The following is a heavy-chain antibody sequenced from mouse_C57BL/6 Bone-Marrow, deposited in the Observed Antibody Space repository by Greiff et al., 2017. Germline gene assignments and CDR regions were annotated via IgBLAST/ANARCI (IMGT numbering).Heavy chain of an antibody. CDR3: TTGTAQSTAWFAY. J-gene: IGHJ3*01. V-gene: IGHV14-4*01. Sequence: VQLKQSGAALVRPGASVKLSCTASGFNIKDDYMHWVKQRPEQGLEWIGWIDPENGDTEYASKFQGKATITADTSSNTAYLQLSSLTSEDTAVYYCTTGTAQSTAWFAYWGQGTLVTVSA. CDR1: GFNIKDDY. CDR2: IDPENGDT. D-gene: IGHD3-1*01.